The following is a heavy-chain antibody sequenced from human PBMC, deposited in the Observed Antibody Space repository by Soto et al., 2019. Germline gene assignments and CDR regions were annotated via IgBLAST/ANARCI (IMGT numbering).Heavy chain of an antibody. V-gene: IGHV4-59*01. CDR2: IYYSGST. Sequence: SETLSLTCTVSGGSISSYYWSWIRQPPGKGLEWIGYIYYSGSTNYNPSLKSRVTISVDTSKNQFSLKLSSVTAADTAVYYCARDPRYSSSWHYRMDVWGQGTTVTVSS. J-gene: IGHJ6*02. CDR1: GGSISSYY. D-gene: IGHD6-13*01. CDR3: ARDPRYSSSWHYRMDV.